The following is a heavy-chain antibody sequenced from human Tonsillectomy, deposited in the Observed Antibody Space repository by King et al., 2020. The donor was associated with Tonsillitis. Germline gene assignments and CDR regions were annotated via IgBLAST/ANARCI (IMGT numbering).Heavy chain of an antibody. J-gene: IGHJ4*02. D-gene: IGHD6-13*01. V-gene: IGHV4-59*01. CDR2: IYYNGNT. CDR3: ARTSAAADLDY. CDR1: GGSISSYY. Sequence: QLQESGPGLVKASETLSLTCTVSGGSISSYYWSWIRQPPGKGLEWIGYIYYNGNTNYNPSLKSRVTISADTSKTQFSLKLTSVTAADTAVYYCARTSAAADLDYWGQGSLVTVSS.